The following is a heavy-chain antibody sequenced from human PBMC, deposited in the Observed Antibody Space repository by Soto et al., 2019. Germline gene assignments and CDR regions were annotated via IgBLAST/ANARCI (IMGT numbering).Heavy chain of an antibody. D-gene: IGHD5-12*01. J-gene: IGHJ4*02. CDR3: ATLPLPGYSCYPSHVDY. Sequence: QVQLQQWGAGLLKPSETLSLTCAVYGGSFSGYYWSWIRQPPGKGLEWIGEINHSGSTNYNPSLKSRATIAVDTSTNQFSLKMSSVTAADTAVYYCATLPLPGYSCYPSHVDYWGQGTLVTVSS. V-gene: IGHV4-34*01. CDR1: GGSFSGYY. CDR2: INHSGST.